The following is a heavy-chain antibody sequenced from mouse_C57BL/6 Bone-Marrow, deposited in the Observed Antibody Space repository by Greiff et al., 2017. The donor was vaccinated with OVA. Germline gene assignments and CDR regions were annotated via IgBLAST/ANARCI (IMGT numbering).Heavy chain of an antibody. J-gene: IGHJ1*03. CDR2: IYPRSGNP. D-gene: IGHD1-1*01. CDR3: ARFNYYVSSSWYFDV. V-gene: IGHV1-81*01. CDR1: GYTFTSYG. Sequence: QVQLQQSGAELARPGASVKLSCKASGYTFTSYGISWVKQRTGQGLEWIGEIYPRSGNPYYNEKFKGKATLTADTSSRKAYMELRSMTSEDSAVYFCARFNYYVSSSWYFDVWGTGTTVTVSS.